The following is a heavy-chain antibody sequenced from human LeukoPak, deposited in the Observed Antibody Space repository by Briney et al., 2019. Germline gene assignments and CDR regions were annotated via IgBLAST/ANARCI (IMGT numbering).Heavy chain of an antibody. V-gene: IGHV4-39*07. CDR1: GDSIGSSSYY. D-gene: IGHD1-26*01. CDR2: IFYSGST. Sequence: PSETLSLTCNVSGDSIGSSSYYWGWIRQTPEKGLEGIGSIFYSGSTYYTPSLKSRVTMSLDTSKNQFSLRLTSVTAADTAVYYCARQVAIVEPTDPNWFDSWGQGTLVTVSS. CDR3: ARQVAIVEPTDPNWFDS. J-gene: IGHJ5*01.